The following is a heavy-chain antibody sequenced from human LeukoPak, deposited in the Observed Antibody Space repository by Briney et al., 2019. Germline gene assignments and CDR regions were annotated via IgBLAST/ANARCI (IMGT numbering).Heavy chain of an antibody. D-gene: IGHD3-22*01. V-gene: IGHV7-4-1*02. CDR2: INTNTGNP. Sequence: ASVKVSCKASGYVFTSYVLHWVRQAPGQGLEWMGWINTNTGNPTYAQGFTGRFVFSLDTSVSTAYLQISSLKADDTAMYYCARGDYETHGYQTRWGQGTLVTVSS. J-gene: IGHJ4*02. CDR3: ARGDYETHGYQTR. CDR1: GYVFTSYV.